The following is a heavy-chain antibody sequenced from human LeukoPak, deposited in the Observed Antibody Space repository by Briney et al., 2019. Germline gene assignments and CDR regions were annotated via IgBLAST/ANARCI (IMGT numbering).Heavy chain of an antibody. Sequence: PSETLSLTCTVSGGSISSYYWSWIRQPPGKGLEWIGYIYYSGSTNYNPSLKSRVTISVDTSKNQSSLKLSSVTAADTAVYYCARDTVTFDIWGQGTMVTVSS. J-gene: IGHJ3*02. CDR1: GGSISSYY. CDR3: ARDTVTFDI. CDR2: IYYSGST. D-gene: IGHD4-17*01. V-gene: IGHV4-59*01.